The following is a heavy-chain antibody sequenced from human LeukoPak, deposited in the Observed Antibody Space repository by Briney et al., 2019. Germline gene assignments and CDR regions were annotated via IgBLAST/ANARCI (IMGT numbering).Heavy chain of an antibody. V-gene: IGHV3-74*01. CDR2: IDNDGTTT. J-gene: IGHJ4*02. Sequence: GGSLRLSCTASGFTFSTYWMHWVRQAPGKGLVWVSRIDNDGTTTNYAASVKGRFTISRDNAKNTLYLQMNSLRAKDTAVYYCAKSLGASDDYWGQGTLVTVSS. CDR3: AKSLGASDDY. CDR1: GFTFSTYW. D-gene: IGHD1-26*01.